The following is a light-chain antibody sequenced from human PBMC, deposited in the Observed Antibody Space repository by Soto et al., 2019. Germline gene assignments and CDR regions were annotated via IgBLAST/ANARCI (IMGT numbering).Light chain of an antibody. Sequence: EIVFTQSPGTLSLSPGERATLSCRASQSVSSSCLAWYQQKPGQAPRLLIYGASSRATGIPDRFSGSGSGTDFTLTISRLEPEDFAVYYCQQYGSSRWTFGQGTKVDIK. CDR1: QSVSSSC. J-gene: IGKJ1*01. CDR2: GAS. V-gene: IGKV3-20*01. CDR3: QQYGSSRWT.